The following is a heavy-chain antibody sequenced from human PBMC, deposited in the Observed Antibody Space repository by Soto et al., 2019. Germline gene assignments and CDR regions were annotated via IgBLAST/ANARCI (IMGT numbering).Heavy chain of an antibody. CDR2: ISPFNDNT. J-gene: IGHJ5*02. CDR1: GYTFSSYV. V-gene: IGHV1-18*01. CDR3: ARGGRRLGWFDP. D-gene: IGHD6-25*01. Sequence: QVQLMQSRPEVKTPGASVKLSCQASGYTFSSYVITWVRQAPGQGLEWMGWISPFNDNTNYAAKFQGRVTRTTDTSTNTAYMELRSLRSDDTAVYYCARGGRRLGWFDPWGQGTLVTVSS.